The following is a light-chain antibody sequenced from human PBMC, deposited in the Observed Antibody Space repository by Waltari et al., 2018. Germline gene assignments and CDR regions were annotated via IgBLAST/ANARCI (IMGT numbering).Light chain of an antibody. CDR1: SIYVGSFHL. CDR3: CSYAGVTLYV. J-gene: IGLJ1*01. Sequence: QSALTQPASVSGSPGQSITTPCPGSSIYVGSFHLVSRYQHHPGKAPKLLIYEGTKRPSGVSDRFSVSKSGNTASLTISGLQAEDEADYYCCSYAGVTLYVFGTGTKVTVL. CDR2: EGT. V-gene: IGLV2-23*01.